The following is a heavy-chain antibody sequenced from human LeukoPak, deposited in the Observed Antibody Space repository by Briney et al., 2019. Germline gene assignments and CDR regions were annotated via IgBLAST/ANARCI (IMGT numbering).Heavy chain of an antibody. D-gene: IGHD2-15*01. V-gene: IGHV3-33*08. CDR3: ARDHGSCFDY. Sequence: GGSLRLSCAASGFTFSSYEMNWVRQAPGKGLEWVAVIWYDGGNKYYADSVKGRFTISRDNSKNTLYLQMNSLRAEGTAVYYCARDHGSCFDYWGQGTLVTVSS. CDR2: IWYDGGNK. CDR1: GFTFSSYE. J-gene: IGHJ4*02.